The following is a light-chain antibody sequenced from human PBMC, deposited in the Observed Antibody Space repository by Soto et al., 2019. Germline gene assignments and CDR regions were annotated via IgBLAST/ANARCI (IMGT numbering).Light chain of an antibody. CDR1: QSVSNNY. J-gene: IGKJ1*01. Sequence: EIVLTQSPGTLSLSPGERATLSCRASQSVSNNYLAWYQQKPGQAPRLLIYGASNRATGIPDRFSGSGSGTDLTLTIRRLEPEEFTVYYCQQYRSSGTFGQGTKVEIK. V-gene: IGKV3-20*01. CDR3: QQYRSSGT. CDR2: GAS.